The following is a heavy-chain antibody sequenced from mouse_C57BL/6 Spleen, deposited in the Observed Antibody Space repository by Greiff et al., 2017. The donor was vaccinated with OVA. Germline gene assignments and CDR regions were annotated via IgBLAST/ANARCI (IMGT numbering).Heavy chain of an antibody. J-gene: IGHJ4*01. V-gene: IGHV1-7*01. Sequence: QVQLQQSGAELAKPGASVMLSCKASGYTFTSYWMHWVKQRPGQGLEWVGYINPSSGYTKYNQKFKDKAPLTADQSSSTAFMQLSSLTYEDSAVYYCARWENYDYDEREAMDYWGQGTSVTVSS. CDR2: INPSSGYT. CDR3: ARWENYDYDEREAMDY. D-gene: IGHD2-4*01. CDR1: GYTFTSYW.